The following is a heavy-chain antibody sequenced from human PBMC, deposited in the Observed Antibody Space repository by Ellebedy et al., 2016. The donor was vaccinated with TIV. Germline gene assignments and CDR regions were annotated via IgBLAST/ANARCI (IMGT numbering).Heavy chain of an antibody. J-gene: IGHJ4*02. CDR3: ARGDYGSENDY. D-gene: IGHD3-10*01. CDR2: ISAYNGNT. V-gene: IGHV1-18*01. CDR1: GYTFTSYG. Sequence: ASVKVSCKASGYTFTSYGISWVRQAPGQGLEWMGWISAYNGNTNYAQKFQGRVTMTRDTSTSTVYMELSSLRSEDTAVYYCARGDYGSENDYWGQGTLVTVSS.